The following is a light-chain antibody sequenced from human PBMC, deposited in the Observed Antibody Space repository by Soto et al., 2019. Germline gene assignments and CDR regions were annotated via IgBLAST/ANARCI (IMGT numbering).Light chain of an antibody. CDR3: QQYDRPPRT. Sequence: EILLRQSPGTLSLSPGERATFSCRASQSVSSSYLAWYQQKPGQAPRLLIYGASSRATGIPDRFSGSGSGTDFTLTISRLEPEDFAVYYCQQYDRPPRTFGQGTKVDIK. J-gene: IGKJ1*01. V-gene: IGKV3-20*01. CDR1: QSVSSSY. CDR2: GAS.